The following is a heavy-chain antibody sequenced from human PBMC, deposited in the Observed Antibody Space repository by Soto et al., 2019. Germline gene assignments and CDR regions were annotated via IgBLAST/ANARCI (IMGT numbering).Heavy chain of an antibody. CDR3: VSTINGYFEY. V-gene: IGHV5-51*01. CDR2: IYPGDSET. J-gene: IGHJ4*02. CDR1: GHSFVTHW. Sequence: EVLLAQSGAEVKKPGASLKISCKGSGHSFVTHWIGWVRQMPGKGLEWIGIIYPGDSETKYSPSFQGQVTISADKSISTADLQWSSLKASDTALYDCVSTINGYFEYWGQGTLVTVSS. D-gene: IGHD3-9*01.